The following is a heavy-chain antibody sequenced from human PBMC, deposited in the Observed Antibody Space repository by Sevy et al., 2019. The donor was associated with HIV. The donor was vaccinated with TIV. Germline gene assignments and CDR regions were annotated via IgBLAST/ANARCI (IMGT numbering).Heavy chain of an antibody. Sequence: GESLKISCKGSGYSFTSYWIGWVRQMPGKGLEWMGIIYPGDSDTRYSPSFQGQVTISADKSISTAYLQWSSLKASDTGMYYCARTPRGYSGYDLPDYWGQGTLVTVSS. J-gene: IGHJ4*02. CDR2: IYPGDSDT. V-gene: IGHV5-51*01. CDR3: ARTPRGYSGYDLPDY. CDR1: GYSFTSYW. D-gene: IGHD5-12*01.